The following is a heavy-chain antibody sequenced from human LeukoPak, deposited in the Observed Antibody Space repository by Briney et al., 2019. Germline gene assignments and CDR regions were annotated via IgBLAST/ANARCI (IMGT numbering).Heavy chain of an antibody. CDR2: ISGSGGST. CDR3: ARVDQRYYYDSSGPGY. CDR1: GFTFSSYA. D-gene: IGHD3-22*01. V-gene: IGHV3-23*01. Sequence: GGSLRLSCAASGFTFSSYAMSWVRQAPGKGLEWVSAISGSGGSTYYADSVKGRFTISRDNSKNTLYLQMNSLRAEDTAVYYCARVDQRYYYDSSGPGYWGQGTLVTVSS. J-gene: IGHJ4*02.